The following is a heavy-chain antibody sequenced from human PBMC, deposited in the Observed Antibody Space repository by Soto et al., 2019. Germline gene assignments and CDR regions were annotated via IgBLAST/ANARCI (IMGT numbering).Heavy chain of an antibody. J-gene: IGHJ4*02. V-gene: IGHV4-59*01. Sequence: PSETLSLTCTVSGGSISSYYWSWIRQPPGKGLEWIGYVYYSGSTNYNPSLKSRVTISVDTSKNQFSLKLSSVTAADTAVYYCARERSIAVAGGGFDYWGQGTLVTVSS. CDR1: GGSISSYY. CDR2: VYYSGST. CDR3: ARERSIAVAGGGFDY. D-gene: IGHD6-19*01.